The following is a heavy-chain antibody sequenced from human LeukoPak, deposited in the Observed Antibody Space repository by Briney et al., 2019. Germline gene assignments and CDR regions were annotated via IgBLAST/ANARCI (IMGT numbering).Heavy chain of an antibody. D-gene: IGHD2-8*01. V-gene: IGHV4-31*01. CDR2: IYNRGST. Sequence: SSETLSLACTVSGGTISSGEYYWNWIRQHPGKVREWIGYIYNRGSTYYNPSLKNPIPKSVNISKNQFSLKLSSVTAGDTAVYYCARGYCTDGVCSSDYFDYWAEGSLVSVSS. CDR1: GGTISSGEYY. CDR3: ARGYCTDGVCSSDYFDY. J-gene: IGHJ4*02.